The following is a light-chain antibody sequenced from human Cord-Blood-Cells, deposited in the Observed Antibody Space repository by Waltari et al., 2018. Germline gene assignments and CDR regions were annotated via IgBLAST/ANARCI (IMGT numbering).Light chain of an antibody. CDR2: EGS. CDR3: SSYAGSNNFV. V-gene: IGLV2-8*01. CDR1: SSDVGGYNY. J-gene: IGLJ2*01. Sequence: QSALTQPPSASGSPGQSVTISCTGTSSDVGGYNYVSWYQQHPGKAPKLMIYEGSKRPSGVPERFSGSKSGNTASLTVSWLQAEDEADYYCSSYAGSNNFVFGGGTKLTVL.